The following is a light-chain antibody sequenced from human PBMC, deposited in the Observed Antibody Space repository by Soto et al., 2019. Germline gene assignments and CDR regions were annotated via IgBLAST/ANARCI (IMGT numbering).Light chain of an antibody. Sequence: EIVMTQSPATLSVSPGDRATHSCRASQSVDNDLAWYQQKPGQAPRLLIYGASNRVTGIPVRFSGSGSGTDFTLTISSLEPEDFAVYYCQQCNNWPQWTFGQGTKVDI. CDR3: QQCNNWPQWT. V-gene: IGKV3-11*01. CDR1: QSVDND. CDR2: GAS. J-gene: IGKJ1*01.